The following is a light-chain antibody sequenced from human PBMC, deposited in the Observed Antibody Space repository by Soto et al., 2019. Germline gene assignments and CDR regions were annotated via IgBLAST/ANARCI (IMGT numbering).Light chain of an antibody. CDR3: QQFHTGWT. V-gene: IGKV1-5*01. J-gene: IGKJ1*01. CDR2: DAS. Sequence: DIEMTQSPSTLSASVGDTVTITCRASQDIDIWLAWYQHKSGQAPDLLIYDASTLQTGVPSRFSGGGSGRDFSLTISGLQPDDFATYFCQQFHTGWTFGQGTRV. CDR1: QDIDIW.